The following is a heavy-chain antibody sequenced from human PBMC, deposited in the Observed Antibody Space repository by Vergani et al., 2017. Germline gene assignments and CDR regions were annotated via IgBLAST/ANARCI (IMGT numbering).Heavy chain of an antibody. V-gene: IGHV4-31*03. D-gene: IGHD2-2*01. Sequence: QVQLQESGPGLVKPSQTLSLTCTVSGGSISSGGYYWSWIRQHPGKGLEWIGYIYYSGSTYYNPSLKSRVTLSVDTSKNQFPLKLSSVTAADTAVYYCASQVVPAAMLRYWGQGTLVTVSS. CDR1: GGSISSGGYY. CDR2: IYYSGST. J-gene: IGHJ4*02. CDR3: ASQVVPAAMLRY.